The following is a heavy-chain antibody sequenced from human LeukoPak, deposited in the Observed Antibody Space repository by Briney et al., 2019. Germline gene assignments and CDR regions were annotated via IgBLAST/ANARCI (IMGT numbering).Heavy chain of an antibody. CDR1: GGSISSFY. V-gene: IGHV4-59*08. Sequence: SETLSLTCTVSGGSISSFYWSWIRQPPGKGLEWIGYIYYSGSTNYNPSLKSRVTISLDTSKNQFSLKLNSVTAADTAVYYCARHKITFGGLIEENAFDIWGQGTMVTVSS. CDR2: IYYSGST. J-gene: IGHJ3*02. D-gene: IGHD3-16*02. CDR3: ARHKITFGGLIEENAFDI.